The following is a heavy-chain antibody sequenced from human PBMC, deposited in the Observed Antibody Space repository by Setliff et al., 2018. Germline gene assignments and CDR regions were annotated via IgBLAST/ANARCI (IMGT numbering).Heavy chain of an antibody. CDR2: INHSGST. D-gene: IGHD3-10*01. J-gene: IGHJ6*03. CDR1: GGSFSAYY. CDR3: ARVPKIWVKGNYYSYYMDV. V-gene: IGHV4-34*01. Sequence: KSSETLSLTCAVYGGSFSAYYWGWIRQPPGRGLEWIGEINHSGSTNYNPSRKSRVIISVDTSLNQVSLELSAVTAADTAVYYCARVPKIWVKGNYYSYYMDVWGQGTTVTVSS.